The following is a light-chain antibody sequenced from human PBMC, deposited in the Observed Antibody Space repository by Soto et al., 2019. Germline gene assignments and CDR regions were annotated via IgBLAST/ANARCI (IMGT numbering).Light chain of an antibody. V-gene: IGKV3-11*01. CDR1: QSVSSY. CDR3: QQRSKWPPWT. CDR2: DAS. Sequence: EIVLTQSPATLSLSPGQRATLSCRASQSVSSYLAWYQQKPGQAPRLLIYDASNRATSIPARFSGSGSGTDFTLTISSLEPEDFVVYYCQQRSKWPPWTFRQGNKVEIK. J-gene: IGKJ1*01.